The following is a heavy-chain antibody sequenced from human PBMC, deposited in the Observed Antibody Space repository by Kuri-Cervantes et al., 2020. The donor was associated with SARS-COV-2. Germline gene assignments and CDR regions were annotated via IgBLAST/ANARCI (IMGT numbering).Heavy chain of an antibody. Sequence: GESLKISCAASGFTFSNAWMSWVRQAPGKGLEWVGRIKSKTDGGTTDYAAPVKGRFTISRDDSKNTLYLQMNSLKTEDTAVYYCAREGKGQAIGAFDIWGQGTMVTVSS. J-gene: IGHJ3*02. CDR1: GFTFSNAW. D-gene: IGHD4-23*01. V-gene: IGHV3-15*01. CDR3: AREGKGQAIGAFDI. CDR2: IKSKTDGGTT.